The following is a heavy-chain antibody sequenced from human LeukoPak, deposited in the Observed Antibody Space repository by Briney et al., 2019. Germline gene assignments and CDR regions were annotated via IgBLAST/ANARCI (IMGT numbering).Heavy chain of an antibody. J-gene: IGHJ4*02. D-gene: IGHD6-19*01. V-gene: IGHV3-23*01. CDR2: ISGSGGST. CDR3: AKDLAFNIAVAGGSAKFPYDY. CDR1: GFTFSSYA. Sequence: HPGGSLRLSCAASGFTFSSYAMSWVRQAPGKGLEWVSAISGSGGSTYYADSVKGRFTISRDNSKNTLYLQMNSLRAEDTAVYYCAKDLAFNIAVAGGSAKFPYDYWGQGTLVTVSS.